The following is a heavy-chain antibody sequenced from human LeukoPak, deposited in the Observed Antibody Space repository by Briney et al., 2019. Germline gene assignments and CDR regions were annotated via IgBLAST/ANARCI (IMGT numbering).Heavy chain of an antibody. CDR2: IYPGDSST. Sequence: GGSLKISCKGSGYSFTSYWIAWVRQMPGKGLEWMGIIYPGDSSTRYSPSFQGQVTISADKSISTAYLQWSSLKASDTAMYYCARLSSISTPATYWGQGTLVTVSS. V-gene: IGHV5-51*01. CDR1: GYSFTSYW. CDR3: ARLSSISTPATY. J-gene: IGHJ4*02. D-gene: IGHD6-6*01.